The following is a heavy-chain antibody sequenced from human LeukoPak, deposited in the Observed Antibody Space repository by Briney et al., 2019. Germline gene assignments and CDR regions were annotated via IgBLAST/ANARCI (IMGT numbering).Heavy chain of an antibody. J-gene: IGHJ4*02. D-gene: IGHD4-23*01. CDR1: GGSISSGDYY. CDR3: ARDLLNEGNHLDY. CDR2: IYYSGST. V-gene: IGHV4-30-4*01. Sequence: SETLSLTCTVSGGSISSGDYYWSWIRQPPGKGLEWIGYIYYSGSTYYNPSLKSRVTISVDTSKNQFSLKLSSVTAADTAVYYCARDLLNEGNHLDYWGQGTLVTVSS.